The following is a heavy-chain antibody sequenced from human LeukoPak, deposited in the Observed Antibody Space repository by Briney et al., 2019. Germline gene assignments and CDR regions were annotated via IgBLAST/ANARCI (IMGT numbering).Heavy chain of an antibody. CDR3: ARGGYYDSSSFDP. J-gene: IGHJ5*02. D-gene: IGHD3-22*01. V-gene: IGHV1-46*01. CDR1: GYTFTTFY. Sequence: ASVKVSCKASGYTFTTFYIHWVRQAPGQGLEWMGIFDPSGGTASYAQKFQGRVTMTRDMSTSTVYMELSSLRSGDTAVYYCARGGYYDSSSFDPWGQGTLVTVSS. CDR2: FDPSGGTA.